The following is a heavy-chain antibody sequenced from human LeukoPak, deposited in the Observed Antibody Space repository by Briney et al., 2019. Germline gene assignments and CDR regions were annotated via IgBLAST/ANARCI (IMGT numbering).Heavy chain of an antibody. CDR2: INSDNSS. Sequence: PGGCLRLSCAASGFTFSIHWMHWVRQAPGKGLVWVAHINSDNSSSHADSVKGRFTVSRDNAKNTLYLQMNSLRAEDTGIYYCARVPLNTYGFGNWGQGTLVIASS. D-gene: IGHD3-10*01. CDR1: GFTFSIHW. J-gene: IGHJ4*02. V-gene: IGHV3-74*01. CDR3: ARVPLNTYGFGN.